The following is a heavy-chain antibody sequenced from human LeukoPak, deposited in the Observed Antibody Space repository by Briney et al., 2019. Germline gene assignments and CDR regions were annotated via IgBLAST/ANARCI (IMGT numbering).Heavy chain of an antibody. V-gene: IGHV4-34*01. CDR1: GGSSSGYY. CDR2: INHSGST. CDR3: ARDRRGYSYGSDY. Sequence: SETLSLTCAVYGGSSSGYYWSWIRQPPGKGLEWIGEINHSGSTNYNPSLKSRVTISVDTSKNQFSLKLSSVIAADTAVYYCARDRRGYSYGSDYWGQGTLVTVSS. J-gene: IGHJ4*02. D-gene: IGHD5-18*01.